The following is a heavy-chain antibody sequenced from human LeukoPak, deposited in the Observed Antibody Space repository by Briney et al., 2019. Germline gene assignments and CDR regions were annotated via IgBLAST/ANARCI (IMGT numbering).Heavy chain of an antibody. CDR3: AREGYSYGYDY. V-gene: IGHV3-48*04. D-gene: IGHD5-18*01. CDR2: ISSSGSTI. Sequence: GGSLRLSCAASGFMFSSYWMSWVRQAPGKGLEWVSYISSSGSTIYYADSVKGRFTISRDNAKNSLYLQMNSLRAEDTAVYYCAREGYSYGYDYWGQGTLVTVSS. CDR1: GFMFSSYW. J-gene: IGHJ4*02.